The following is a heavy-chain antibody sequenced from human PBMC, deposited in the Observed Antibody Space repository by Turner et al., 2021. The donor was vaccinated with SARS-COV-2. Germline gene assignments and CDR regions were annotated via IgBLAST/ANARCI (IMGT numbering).Heavy chain of an antibody. D-gene: IGHD3-3*01. Sequence: QVQLVESGGGVVQPGRSLRLSCAASGFTFSDFAMHWVRQAPGKGLEWVALISYDGSNQYYADSVKGRFTISRDDSKNTLYLQMNSLSAEDTAVYHCARERRGYYAEYWGQGSLVTVSP. CDR1: GFTFSDFA. J-gene: IGHJ4*02. V-gene: IGHV3-30-3*01. CDR2: ISYDGSNQ. CDR3: ARERRGYYAEY.